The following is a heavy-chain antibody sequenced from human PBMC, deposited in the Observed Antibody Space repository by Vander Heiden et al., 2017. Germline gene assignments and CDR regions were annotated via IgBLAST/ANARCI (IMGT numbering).Heavy chain of an antibody. CDR3: ARTVSLNYGMDV. D-gene: IGHD3-16*02. V-gene: IGHV3-53*01. Sequence: EVQLVESGGGLIQPGGSLSLPCAAPGFTVSSNYMSWVRQAPGKGLEWVSVIYSGGSTYYADSVKGRFTISRDNSKNTLYLQMNSLRAEDTAVYYCARTVSLNYGMDVWGQGTTVTVSS. J-gene: IGHJ6*02. CDR2: IYSGGST. CDR1: GFTVSSNY.